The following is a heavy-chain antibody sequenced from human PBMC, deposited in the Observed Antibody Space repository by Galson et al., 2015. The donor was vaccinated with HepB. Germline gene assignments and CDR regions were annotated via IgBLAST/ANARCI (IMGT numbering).Heavy chain of an antibody. D-gene: IGHD6-19*01. Sequence: QSGAEVKKPGESLKISCKGSGYSFTSYWIGWVRQMPGKGLEWMGIIYPGDSDPRYSPSFQGQVTISADKSISTAYLQWSSLKASDTAMYYCARRFGQWRDYWYFDLWGRGTLVTVSS. CDR1: GYSFTSYW. V-gene: IGHV5-51*03. CDR3: ARRFGQWRDYWYFDL. J-gene: IGHJ2*01. CDR2: IYPGDSDP.